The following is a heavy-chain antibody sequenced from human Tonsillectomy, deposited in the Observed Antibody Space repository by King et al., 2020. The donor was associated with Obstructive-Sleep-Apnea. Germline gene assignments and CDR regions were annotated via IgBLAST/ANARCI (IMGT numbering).Heavy chain of an antibody. D-gene: IGHD5-18*01. CDR3: AKDRGYSFGYIDYYFDY. V-gene: IGHV3-30-3*01. CDR2: ISYDGNNK. Sequence: VQLVESGGGVVQPGRSLRLSCAASRFTFSSYSMHWVRRAPGKGLEWVAIISYDGNNKYYADSVKGRFTIPRDNSKNTLFLQMNSLRTEDTAVYYCAKDRGYSFGYIDYYFDYWGQGTLVTVSS. J-gene: IGHJ4*02. CDR1: RFTFSSYS.